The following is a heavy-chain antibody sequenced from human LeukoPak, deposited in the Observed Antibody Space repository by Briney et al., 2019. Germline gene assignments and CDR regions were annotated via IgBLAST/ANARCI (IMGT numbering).Heavy chain of an antibody. CDR3: ARRSYYYDSSGPDAFDI. V-gene: IGHV4-30-2*01. Sequence: SETLSLTCAVSGGSLSSGGYSWRWLRQPPGRGLEWLGYIYHSGSTYYNPSLKSRVTISVNRSKNQFSLKLSSVPAADTAVYYCARRSYYYDSSGPDAFDIWGQGTMVTVSS. J-gene: IGHJ3*02. CDR2: IYHSGST. D-gene: IGHD3-22*01. CDR1: GGSLSSGGYS.